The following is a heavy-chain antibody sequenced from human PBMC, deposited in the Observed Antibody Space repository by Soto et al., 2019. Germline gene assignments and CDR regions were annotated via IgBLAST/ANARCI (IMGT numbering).Heavy chain of an antibody. CDR3: AHTETTVTTWDY. CDR1: GFSLSTSGVG. D-gene: IGHD4-17*01. V-gene: IGHV2-5*02. J-gene: IGHJ4*02. Sequence: QITLKESGPTLVKPTQTLTLTCTFSGFSLSTSGVGVGWIRQPPGKALEWLALIYWDDDKRYSPSLKSRLTIPKDTSKNQVVLTMTNMDPVDTATYYCAHTETTVTTWDYWGQGTLVTVSS. CDR2: IYWDDDK.